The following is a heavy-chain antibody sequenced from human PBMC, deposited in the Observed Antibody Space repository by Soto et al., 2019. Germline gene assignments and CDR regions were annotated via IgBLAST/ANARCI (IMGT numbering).Heavy chain of an antibody. CDR3: ARETGYSSGWRQDY. D-gene: IGHD6-19*01. V-gene: IGHV3-74*01. CDR2: INSDGSSI. J-gene: IGHJ4*02. Sequence: GGSLRLSCAASGFTFSSYWMHWVRQAPWKGLVWVSRINSDGSSISYADSVKGRFTISRDNAKNTLYLQMNSLRVEDTAVYYCARETGYSSGWRQDYWGQGTLVTVSS. CDR1: GFTFSSYW.